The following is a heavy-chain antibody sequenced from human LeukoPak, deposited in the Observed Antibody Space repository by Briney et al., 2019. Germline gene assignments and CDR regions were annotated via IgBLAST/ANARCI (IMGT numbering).Heavy chain of an antibody. V-gene: IGHV4-4*07. Sequence: SETLSLTCTVPGASISSSYCTWIRQSAGEGLEWIGRMSSGGSTTYNPSFKGRVTMSLDTSKRQFSLNLSSVTAADTAVYYCARDQTYYVSSGYYYVTYLQHWGQGILVTVSS. CDR2: MSSGGST. D-gene: IGHD3-22*01. CDR1: GASISSSY. CDR3: ARDQTYYVSSGYYYVTYLQH. J-gene: IGHJ1*01.